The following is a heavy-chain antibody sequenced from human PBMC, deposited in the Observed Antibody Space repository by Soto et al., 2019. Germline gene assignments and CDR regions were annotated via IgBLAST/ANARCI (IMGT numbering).Heavy chain of an antibody. CDR3: VKDRGIWFGELGKTSGYAFDI. D-gene: IGHD3-10*01. CDR1: GFTFNDYG. V-gene: IGHV3-9*01. J-gene: IGHJ3*02. CDR2: ISWNSGSI. Sequence: ELQLVESGGGLVQPGRSLRLSCAASGFTFNDYGMHWVRQGPGKGLEWVAGISWNSGSIGYADSVKGRFTISRDNAKNSLYLQMKRLRPEDTGLYYCVKDRGIWFGELGKTSGYAFDIWGQGTMVTVSS.